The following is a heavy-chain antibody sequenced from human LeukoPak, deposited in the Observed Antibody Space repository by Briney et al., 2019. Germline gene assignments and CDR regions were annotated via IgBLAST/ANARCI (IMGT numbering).Heavy chain of an antibody. CDR1: GFTVSSSY. D-gene: IGHD6-19*01. V-gene: IGHV3-21*01. CDR2: ISSSSSYI. CDR3: ARISEQWLVHYYYYGMDV. J-gene: IGHJ6*02. Sequence: GGSLRLSCAASGFTVSSSYMNWVRQAPGKGLEWVSSISSSSSYIYYADSVKGRFTISRDNAKNSLYLQMNSLRAEDTAVYYCARISEQWLVHYYYYGMDVWGQGTTVTVSS.